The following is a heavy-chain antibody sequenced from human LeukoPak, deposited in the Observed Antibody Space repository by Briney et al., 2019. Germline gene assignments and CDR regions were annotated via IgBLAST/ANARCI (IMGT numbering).Heavy chain of an antibody. CDR3: ARGSRRYGSGSFEP. V-gene: IGHV1-8*01. CDR2: MNSNSGTT. J-gene: IGHJ5*02. Sequence: ASVKVSCKASGYTFTSYDINWVRQATGHGLEWMGWMNSNSGTTGYAQKFQGRVTMTRNTSISTAYMELSSLRSEDTAVYYCARGSRRYGSGSFEPCGQGTLVTVSS. D-gene: IGHD3-10*01. CDR1: GYTFTSYD.